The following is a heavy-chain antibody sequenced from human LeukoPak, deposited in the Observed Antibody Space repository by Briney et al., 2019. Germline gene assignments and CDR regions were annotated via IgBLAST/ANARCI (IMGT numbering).Heavy chain of an antibody. Sequence: GGSLRLSCVASGFTFTSDAMNWARQAPGKGLEWVSSTVSRGTTQYADSVKGRFTVSRDTSKNTLYLQMNSLRADDTAVYYCAKCSTSAYTTGWCNWIDPWGQGTLVTVSS. J-gene: IGHJ5*02. CDR1: GFTFTSDA. V-gene: IGHV3-23*01. CDR2: TVSRGTT. D-gene: IGHD6-19*01. CDR3: AKCSTSAYTTGWCNWIDP.